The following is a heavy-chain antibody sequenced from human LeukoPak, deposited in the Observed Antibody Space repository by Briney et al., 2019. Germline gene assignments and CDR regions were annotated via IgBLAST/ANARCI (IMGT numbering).Heavy chain of an antibody. CDR3: ARSGRLLLWFGELLSGAPYFDY. D-gene: IGHD3-10*01. CDR1: GYTFTSYD. J-gene: IGHJ4*02. V-gene: IGHV1-8*01. Sequence: GASVKVPCKASGYTFTSYDINWVRQATGQGLEWMGWMNPNSGNTGYAQKFQGRVTMTRNTSISTAYMELSSLRSEDTAVYYCARSGRLLLWFGELLSGAPYFDYWGQGTLVTVSS. CDR2: MNPNSGNT.